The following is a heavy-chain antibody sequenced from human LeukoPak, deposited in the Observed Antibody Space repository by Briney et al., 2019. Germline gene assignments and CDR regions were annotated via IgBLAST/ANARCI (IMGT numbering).Heavy chain of an antibody. CDR3: ARDLYSSSWYNWFDP. J-gene: IGHJ5*02. V-gene: IGHV4-39*07. Sequence: SETLSLTCTVSGGSISSSSYYWGWIRQPPGKGLEWIGSIYYSGSTYYNPSLKSRVTISVDTSKNQFSLKLSSVTAADTAVYYCARDLYSSSWYNWFDPWGQGTLVTVSP. D-gene: IGHD6-13*01. CDR2: IYYSGST. CDR1: GGSISSSSYY.